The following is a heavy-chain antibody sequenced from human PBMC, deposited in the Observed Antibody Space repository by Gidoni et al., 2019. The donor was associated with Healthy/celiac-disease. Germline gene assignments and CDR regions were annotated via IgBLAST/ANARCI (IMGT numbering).Heavy chain of an antibody. V-gene: IGHV3-33*01. J-gene: IGHJ4*02. CDR1: GFTFSSYG. CDR2: IWYDGSNK. CDR3: ARGEQWLEKDY. D-gene: IGHD6-19*01. Sequence: QVQLVESGGGVVQPGRSLRLSGAASGFTFSSYGMHWVRQAPGKGLEWVAVIWYDGSNKYYADSVKGRFTISRDNSKNTLYLQMNSLRAEDTAVYYCARGEQWLEKDYWGQGTLVTVSS.